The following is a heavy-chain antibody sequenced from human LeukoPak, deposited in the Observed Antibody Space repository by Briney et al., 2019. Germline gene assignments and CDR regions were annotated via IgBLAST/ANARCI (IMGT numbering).Heavy chain of an antibody. J-gene: IGHJ4*02. D-gene: IGHD5-24*01. Sequence: SETLSLTCIVSGDSISSYYWSWIRQTAGKGLEWIGRIYTSGYTNYNHSLKSRVTISVDTSKNQFSLKLSSVTAADTAVYYCARGGELATGNQTPDYWGQGTLVTVPS. CDR3: ARGGELATGNQTPDY. V-gene: IGHV4-4*07. CDR1: GDSISSYY. CDR2: IYTSGYT.